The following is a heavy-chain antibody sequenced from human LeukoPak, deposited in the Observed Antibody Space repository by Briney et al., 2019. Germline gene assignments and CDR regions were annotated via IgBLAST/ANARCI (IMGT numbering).Heavy chain of an antibody. V-gene: IGHV3-74*01. CDR1: GFTFRTSW. D-gene: IGHD2-2*01. Sequence: GGSLRLSCGASGFTFRTSWMHWVRQAPGKGLVWVSRINSDGSITTYADSVKGRFTISRDNAKNTLYLQMNSLRAEDTAVYYCARDRVYCGSTSCYAYYFDYWGQGTLVTVSS. J-gene: IGHJ4*02. CDR2: INSDGSIT. CDR3: ARDRVYCGSTSCYAYYFDY.